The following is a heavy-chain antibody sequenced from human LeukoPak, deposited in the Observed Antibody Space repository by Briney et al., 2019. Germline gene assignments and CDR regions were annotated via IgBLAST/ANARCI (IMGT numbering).Heavy chain of an antibody. CDR2: INHSGST. Sequence: ASETLSLTCAVYGGSFSGYYWSWIRQPPGKGLEWIGEINHSGSTNYNPSLKSRVTISVDTSKNQFSLKLSSETAADTAVCYCARAGKNVDIVATISFDGNYYYYGMDVWGQGTTVTVSS. J-gene: IGHJ6*02. V-gene: IGHV4-34*01. CDR1: GGSFSGYY. D-gene: IGHD5-12*01. CDR3: ARAGKNVDIVATISFDGNYYYYGMDV.